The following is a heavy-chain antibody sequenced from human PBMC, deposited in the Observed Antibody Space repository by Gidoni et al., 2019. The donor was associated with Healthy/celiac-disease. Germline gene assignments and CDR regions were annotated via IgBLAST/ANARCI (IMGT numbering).Heavy chain of an antibody. V-gene: IGHV3-23*01. CDR3: AKDRGGYCSSTSCYDGVGVGWFDP. CDR1: GFTFSSYA. J-gene: IGHJ5*02. D-gene: IGHD2-2*01. CDR2: ISGSGGST. Sequence: CAASGFTFSSYAMSWVRQAPGKGLEWVSAISGSGGSTYYADSVKGRFTISRDNSKNTLYLQMNSLRAEDTAVYYCAKDRGGYCSSTSCYDGVGVGWFDPWGQGTLVTVSS.